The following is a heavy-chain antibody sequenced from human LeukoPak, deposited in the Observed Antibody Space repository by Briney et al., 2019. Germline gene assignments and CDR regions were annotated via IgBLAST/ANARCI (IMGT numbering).Heavy chain of an antibody. CDR3: ARDQGDYYFDY. D-gene: IGHD2-21*02. Sequence: ASVKVSCEASGYTFTAYYIYWVRQAPGQGLECMGCINPNSGVTNYAQSFQGRVTMTRDTSISATYMELSRLRSDDTAVYYCARDQGDYYFDYWGQGTLVTVSS. CDR2: INPNSGVT. CDR1: GYTFTAYY. J-gene: IGHJ4*02. V-gene: IGHV1-2*02.